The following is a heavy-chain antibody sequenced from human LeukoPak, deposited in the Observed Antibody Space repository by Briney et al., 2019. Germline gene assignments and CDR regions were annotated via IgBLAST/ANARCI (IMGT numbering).Heavy chain of an antibody. Sequence: SETLSLTCAVYGGSFSGYYWSWIRQPPGKGLEWIGEINHSGSTNCNPSLKSRVTISVDTSKNQFSLKLSSVTAADTAVYYCARGDYYDSSGYYLGYDAFDIWGQGTMVTVSS. D-gene: IGHD3-22*01. CDR1: GGSFSGYY. J-gene: IGHJ3*02. CDR3: ARGDYYDSSGYYLGYDAFDI. CDR2: INHSGST. V-gene: IGHV4-34*01.